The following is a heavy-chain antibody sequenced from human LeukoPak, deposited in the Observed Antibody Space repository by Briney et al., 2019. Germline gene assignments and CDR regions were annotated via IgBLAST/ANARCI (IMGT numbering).Heavy chain of an antibody. CDR1: GYTFTSYG. J-gene: IGHJ3*02. CDR3: ALAYCGGDCYPNDAFDI. V-gene: IGHV1-18*01. CDR2: ISAYNGNT. Sequence: GASVKVSCKASGYTFTSYGISWVRQAPGQGLEWMGWISAYNGNTNYAQKLQGRVTMTTDTSTSTAYMELRSLGSDDTAVYYCALAYCGGDCYPNDAFDIWGQGTMVTVSS. D-gene: IGHD2-21*01.